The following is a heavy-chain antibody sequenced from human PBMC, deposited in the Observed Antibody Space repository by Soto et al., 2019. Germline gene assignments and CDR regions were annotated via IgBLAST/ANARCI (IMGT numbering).Heavy chain of an antibody. V-gene: IGHV1-2*04. CDR3: ARAYSSGWYYFDY. CDR2: INPNSGGT. J-gene: IGHJ4*02. CDR1: GGTFSSYA. D-gene: IGHD6-19*01. Sequence: GASVKVSCKASGGTFSSYAISWVRQAPGQGLEWMGGINPNSGGTNYAQKFQGWATMTRDTSISTAYMELSRLRSDDTAVYYCARAYSSGWYYFDYWGQGTLVTVS.